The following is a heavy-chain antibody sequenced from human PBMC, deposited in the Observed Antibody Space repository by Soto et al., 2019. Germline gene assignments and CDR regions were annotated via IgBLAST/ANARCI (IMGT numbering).Heavy chain of an antibody. J-gene: IGHJ4*02. V-gene: IGHV3-21*06. CDR2: ISSTTNYI. CDR3: ARESEDLTSNFDY. Sequence: LRLSCAASGFTFTRYSMNWVRQAPGKGLEWVSSISSTTNYIYYGDSMKGRFTISRDNAKNSLYLEMNSLRAEDTAVYYCARESEDLTSNFDYWGQGTLVPVSP. CDR1: GFTFTRYS.